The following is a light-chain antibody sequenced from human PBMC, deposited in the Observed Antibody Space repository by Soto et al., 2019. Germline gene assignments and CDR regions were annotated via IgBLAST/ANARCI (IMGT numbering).Light chain of an antibody. CDR2: RVI. CDR3: GSYTRATTWV. CDR1: SSDIGRYDY. V-gene: IGLV2-14*03. Sequence: QSALTQPASVSGSPGQSITSSCTGTSSDIGRYDYVSWYQQFPGKAPKLMIYRVINRPSGVSDRFSGSKSGNSASLRISGLQPEDEASYFCGSYTRATTWVFGGGTKLTVL. J-gene: IGLJ3*02.